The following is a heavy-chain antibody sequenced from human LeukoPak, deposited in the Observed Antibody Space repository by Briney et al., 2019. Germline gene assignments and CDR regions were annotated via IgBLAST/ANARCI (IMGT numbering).Heavy chain of an antibody. D-gene: IGHD2/OR15-2a*01. CDR2: INHSGST. J-gene: IGHJ6*02. V-gene: IGHV4-34*01. Sequence: SETLSLTCAVYGGSFSGYYWGWIRQPPGKGLEWIGEINHSGSTNYNPSLKSRVTRSVDTSKNQFSLKLSSVTAADTAVYYCARGPGNPNYYYYGMDVLGQATKVTDPS. CDR1: GGSFSGYY. CDR3: ARGPGNPNYYYYGMDV.